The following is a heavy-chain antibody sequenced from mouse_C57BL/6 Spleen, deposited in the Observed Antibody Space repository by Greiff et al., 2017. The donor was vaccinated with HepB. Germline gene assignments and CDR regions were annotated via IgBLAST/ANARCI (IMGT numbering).Heavy chain of an antibody. CDR2: IWSGGST. D-gene: IGHD1-1*01. V-gene: IGHV2-2*01. CDR3: ARKREDYGSSPYYAMDY. CDR1: GFSLTSYG. J-gene: IGHJ4*01. Sequence: VKLQESGPGLVQPSQSLSITCTVSGFSLTSYGVHWVRQSPGKGLEWLGVIWSGGSTDYNAAFISRLSISKDNSKSQVFFKMNSLQADDTAIYYCARKREDYGSSPYYAMDYWGQGTSVTVSS.